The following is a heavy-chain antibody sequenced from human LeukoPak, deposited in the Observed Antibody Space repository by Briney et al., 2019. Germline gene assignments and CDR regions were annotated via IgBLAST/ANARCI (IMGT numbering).Heavy chain of an antibody. J-gene: IGHJ5*02. Sequence: PGGSLRLSCAASGFTFSSYSMSWVRQAPGKGLEWVSSISSGSHYIYYADSVKGRFTISRDNAKNSLYLQMNSLRAEDTAVYYCATGDYGTKFDPWGQGTLVTVSS. CDR1: GFTFSSYS. V-gene: IGHV3-21*01. CDR3: ATGDYGTKFDP. D-gene: IGHD4-17*01. CDR2: ISSGSHYI.